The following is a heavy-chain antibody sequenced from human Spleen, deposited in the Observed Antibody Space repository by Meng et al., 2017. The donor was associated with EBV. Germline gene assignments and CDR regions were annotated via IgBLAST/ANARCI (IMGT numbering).Heavy chain of an antibody. CDR1: GFIFSNYN. J-gene: IGHJ5*02. CDR3: ARLSGTGWFDP. D-gene: IGHD1-7*01. V-gene: IGHV3-21*02. CDR2: ISSSNSYI. Sequence: EVQLVESGGXLVKPGEXRRRSCAASGFIFSNYNMNWVRQAPGKGLEWVSSISSSNSYIYYADSVKGRFTISRDNAKNSLSLQMNSLRAEDTAVYYCARLSGTGWFDPWGQGTLVTVSS.